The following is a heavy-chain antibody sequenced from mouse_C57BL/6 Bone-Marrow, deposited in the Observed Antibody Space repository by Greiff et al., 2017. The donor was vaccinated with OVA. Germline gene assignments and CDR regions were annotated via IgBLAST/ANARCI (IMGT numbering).Heavy chain of an antibody. D-gene: IGHD6-1*01. CDR3: ARHVNPWYFDV. J-gene: IGHJ1*03. Sequence: EVQLQESGGGLVQPGGSLKLSCAASGFTFSDYGMAWVRQAPRKGPEWVAFISNLAYSIYYADTVTGRFTISRENAKNTLYLEMSSLRSEDTAMYYCARHVNPWYFDVWGTGTTVTVSS. CDR1: GFTFSDYG. V-gene: IGHV5-15*01. CDR2: ISNLAYSI.